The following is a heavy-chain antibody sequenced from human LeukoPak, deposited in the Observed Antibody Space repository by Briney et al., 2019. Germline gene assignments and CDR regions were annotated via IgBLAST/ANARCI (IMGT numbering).Heavy chain of an antibody. CDR2: IYYSGST. J-gene: IGHJ4*02. V-gene: IGHV4-59*08. CDR3: ARSKDGSGFAAY. D-gene: IGHD3-22*01. Sequence: PSETLSLTCTVSGGSISSYYWSWIRQPPGKGLEWIGYIYYSGSTNYNPSLKSRVTISVDTSKNQFSLKLSSVTAADTAMYYCARSKDGSGFAAYWGQGTQVTVSS. CDR1: GGSISSYY.